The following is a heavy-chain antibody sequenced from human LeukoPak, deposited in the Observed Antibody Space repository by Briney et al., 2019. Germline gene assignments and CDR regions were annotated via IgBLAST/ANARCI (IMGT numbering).Heavy chain of an antibody. J-gene: IGHJ4*02. CDR2: IHSGGST. V-gene: IGHV3-53*01. D-gene: IGHD4-11*01. CDR1: GFTVTSNH. Sequence: PGGSLRLSCAAAGFTVTSNHMSWVRQAPGKGLEWVSVIHSGGSTYYADSVKGRFTISRDNSKNTLYLQMNSLRAEDTAVYYCARTYYSDWGFDNWGQGTLVTVSS. CDR3: ARTYYSDWGFDN.